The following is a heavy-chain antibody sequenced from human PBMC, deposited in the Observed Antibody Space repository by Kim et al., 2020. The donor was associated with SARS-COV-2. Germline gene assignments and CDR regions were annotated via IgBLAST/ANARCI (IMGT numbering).Heavy chain of an antibody. CDR2: IDWDDDK. CDR1: GFSLSTSGMC. J-gene: IGHJ5*02. CDR3: ARIRYYYGSGSYSWFDP. D-gene: IGHD3-10*01. V-gene: IGHV2-70*01. Sequence: SGPTLVNPTQTLTLTCTFSGFSLSTSGMCVSWIRQPPGKALEWLALIDWDDDKYYSTSLKTRLTISKDTSKNQVVLTMTNMDPVDTATYYCARIRYYYGSGSYSWFDPWGQGTLVTVSS.